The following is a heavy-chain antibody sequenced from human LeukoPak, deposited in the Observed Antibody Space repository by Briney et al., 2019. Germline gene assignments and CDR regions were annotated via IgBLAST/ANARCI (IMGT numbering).Heavy chain of an antibody. CDR1: GGTFSSYA. Sequence: GALVKVSCKASGGTFSSYAISWVRQAPGQGLEWMGGIIPIFGTANYAQKFQGRVTITADESTSTAYMELSSLRSEDTAVYYCARAGAVAGRPFDIWGQGTMVTVSS. D-gene: IGHD6-19*01. CDR2: IIPIFGTA. CDR3: ARAGAVAGRPFDI. J-gene: IGHJ3*02. V-gene: IGHV1-69*13.